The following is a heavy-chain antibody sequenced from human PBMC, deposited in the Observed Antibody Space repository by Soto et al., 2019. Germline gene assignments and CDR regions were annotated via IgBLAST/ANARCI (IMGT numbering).Heavy chain of an antibody. CDR3: AKDRGGYSGSYDYFDY. J-gene: IGHJ4*02. Sequence: PGGSLRLSCAASGFTFSSYGMHWVRQAPGKGLEWVAVIWYDGSNKYYADSVKGRFTISRDNSKNTLYLQMNSLRAEDTAVYYCAKDRGGYSGSYDYFDYWGQGILVTVSS. D-gene: IGHD5-12*01. CDR2: IWYDGSNK. CDR1: GFTFSSYG. V-gene: IGHV3-33*06.